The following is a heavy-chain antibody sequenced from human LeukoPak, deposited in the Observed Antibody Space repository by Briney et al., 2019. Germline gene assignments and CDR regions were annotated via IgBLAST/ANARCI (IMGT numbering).Heavy chain of an antibody. CDR3: ARDDPSGSYYGYYFDY. CDR1: GYTFTDYY. V-gene: IGHV1-2*02. D-gene: IGHD3-10*01. Sequence: ASVKVSCKASGYTFTDYYIHWVRQAPGQGLEWMGWINPNSGGTNYAQKFQGRVTMARDTSISTAYMELSRLRSDDTAVYYCARDDPSGSYYGYYFDYWGQGTLVTVSS. J-gene: IGHJ4*02. CDR2: INPNSGGT.